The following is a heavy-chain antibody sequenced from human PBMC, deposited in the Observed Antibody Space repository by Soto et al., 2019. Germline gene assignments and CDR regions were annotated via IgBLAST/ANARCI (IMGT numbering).Heavy chain of an antibody. CDR3: AKSRGYYDILTGYYSDY. D-gene: IGHD3-9*01. CDR1: GFTFSSYA. J-gene: IGHJ4*02. Sequence: GGSLRLSCAASGFTFSSYAMNWVRPAPGKGLEWVSAISGSGGSTYYADSVKGRFTISRDNSKNTLYLQMNSLRAEDTAVYYCAKSRGYYDILTGYYSDYWGQGTLVTVSS. CDR2: ISGSGGST. V-gene: IGHV3-23*01.